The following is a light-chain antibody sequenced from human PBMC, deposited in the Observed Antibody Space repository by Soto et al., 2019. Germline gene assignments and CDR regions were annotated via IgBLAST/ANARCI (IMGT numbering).Light chain of an antibody. CDR2: ATS. J-gene: IGKJ1*01. CDR3: QQYYSLPWT. V-gene: IGKV1D-8*01. CDR1: QGISSY. Sequence: VIGMPQWPSLLSAFTGHIVTISCLMSQGISSYLSWYQQKQGKAPELLIYATSTLQSGVPSRFSGSGSGTDFTLTISCLQSEDFATYYCQQYYSLPWTFGQGTKVDI.